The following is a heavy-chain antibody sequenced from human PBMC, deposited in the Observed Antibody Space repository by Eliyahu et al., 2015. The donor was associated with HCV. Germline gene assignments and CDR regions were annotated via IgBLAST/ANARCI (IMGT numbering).Heavy chain of an antibody. Sequence: EVQLLESGGGLVQPGGSLXLSCSASGFXFSSYAMSWVRQAPGKGLEWVSAISGSGGSTYYADSVKGRFTISRDNSKNTLYLQMNSLRAEDTAVYYCATDTAMAYAGDYWGQGTLVTVSS. D-gene: IGHD5-18*01. CDR3: ATDTAMAYAGDY. CDR2: ISGSGGST. CDR1: GFXFSSYA. J-gene: IGHJ4*02. V-gene: IGHV3-23*01.